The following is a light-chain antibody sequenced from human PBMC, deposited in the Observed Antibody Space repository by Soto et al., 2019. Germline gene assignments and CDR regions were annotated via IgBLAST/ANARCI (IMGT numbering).Light chain of an antibody. CDR1: ESIANY. Sequence: DIQMTQSPSSPSASVGDRVTIACRASESIANYLNWYQQKPGKAPNLLIYAASTLQTGVPSRFSGSGSGTDFTLTISSLQTEDFATYYCQQSYISPYTFGQGTKLYI. V-gene: IGKV1-39*01. CDR3: QQSYISPYT. CDR2: AAS. J-gene: IGKJ2*01.